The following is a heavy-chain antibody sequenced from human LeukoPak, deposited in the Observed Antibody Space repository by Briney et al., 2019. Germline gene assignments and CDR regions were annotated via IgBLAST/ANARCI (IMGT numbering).Heavy chain of an antibody. CDR1: VCTFSSYA. V-gene: IGHV1-69*01. CDR2: IIPIFGTA. J-gene: IGHJ4*02. CDR3: ARDPSYSSGWYEPFDY. D-gene: IGHD6-19*01. Sequence: SVNLSRKASVCTFSSYAISWVRQAPGQGLGWMGGIIPIFGTANYAQKFQGRVTITADESTSTAYMELSSLRSEDTAVYYCARDPSYSSGWYEPFDYWGQGTLVTASS.